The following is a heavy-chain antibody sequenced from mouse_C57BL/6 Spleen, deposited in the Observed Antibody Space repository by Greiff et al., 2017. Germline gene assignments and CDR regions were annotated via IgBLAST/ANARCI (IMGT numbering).Heavy chain of an antibody. J-gene: IGHJ4*01. CDR2: INPSSGYT. Sequence: QVQLQQSGAELARPGASVKMSCKASGYTFTSYTMHWVKQRPGQGLEWIGYINPSSGYTKYNQKFKDKATLTADKSSSTAYMQLSSLTSEDSAVYYGARLGSSYAMDYWGQGTSVTVSS. V-gene: IGHV1-4*01. CDR3: ARLGSSYAMDY. CDR1: GYTFTSYT. D-gene: IGHD1-1*01.